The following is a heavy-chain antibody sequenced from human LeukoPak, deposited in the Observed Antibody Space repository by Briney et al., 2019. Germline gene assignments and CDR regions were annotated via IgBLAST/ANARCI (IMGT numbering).Heavy chain of an antibody. CDR3: ARDRDLYYYYYYMDA. Sequence: SETLSLTCTVSGGSISSYYWSWIRQPAGKGLEWIGRIYTSGSTNYNPSLKSRVTMSVDTSKNQFSLKLSSVTAADTAVYYCARDRDLYYYYYYMDAWGKGTTVTVSS. V-gene: IGHV4-4*07. J-gene: IGHJ6*03. CDR2: IYTSGST. CDR1: GGSISSYY.